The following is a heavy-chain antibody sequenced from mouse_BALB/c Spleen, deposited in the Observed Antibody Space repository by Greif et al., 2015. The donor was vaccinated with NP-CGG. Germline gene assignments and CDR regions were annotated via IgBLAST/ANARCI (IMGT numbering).Heavy chain of an antibody. D-gene: IGHD2-3*01. V-gene: IGHV7-3*02. CDR1: GFTFTGYY. CDR2: IRNKANGYTT. J-gene: IGHJ3*01. Sequence: EVHLVESGGGLVQPGGSLRLSCATSGFTFTGYYMSWVRQPPGKALEWLGFIRNKANGYTTEYSASVKGRFTISRDNSQSILYLQMNTLRAEDSATYYCARGDGYYWFAYWGQGTLVTVSA. CDR3: ARGDGYYWFAY.